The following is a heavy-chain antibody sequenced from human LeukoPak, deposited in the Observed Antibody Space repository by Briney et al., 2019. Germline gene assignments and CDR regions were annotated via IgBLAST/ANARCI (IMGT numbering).Heavy chain of an antibody. Sequence: GGSLRLSCAASGFFVSNNYMSWVRQAPGKGLEWVSVIYSGGDTYYADSVKGRFTISRDNAKNSLYLQMNSLRAEDTAVYYCARDSLLWFGEPNNWFDPWGQGTLVTVSS. CDR3: ARDSLLWFGEPNNWFDP. CDR1: GFFVSNNY. CDR2: IYSGGDT. D-gene: IGHD3-10*01. V-gene: IGHV3-66*01. J-gene: IGHJ5*02.